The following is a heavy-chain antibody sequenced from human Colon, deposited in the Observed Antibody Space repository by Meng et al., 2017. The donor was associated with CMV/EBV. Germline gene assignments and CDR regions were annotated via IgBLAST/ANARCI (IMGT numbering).Heavy chain of an antibody. CDR3: TRVTTVAQPRDY. J-gene: IGHJ4*02. Sequence: GGSLRLSCAASGFTFTSHGLLWVRQASGKGLEWVGRITSRAYSYATAYGASVQGRFTISRDDSTNTAYLQMNSLKTEDTAVYYCTRVTTVAQPRDYWGQGTLVTVSS. D-gene: IGHD4-23*01. V-gene: IGHV3-73*01. CDR1: GFTFTSHG. CDR2: ITSRAYSYAT.